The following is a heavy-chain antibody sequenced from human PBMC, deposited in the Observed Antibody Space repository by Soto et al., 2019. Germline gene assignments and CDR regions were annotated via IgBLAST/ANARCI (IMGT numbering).Heavy chain of an antibody. CDR1: GGSITSNW. V-gene: IGHV4-4*02. D-gene: IGHD2-21*01. Sequence: QVQLQESGPGLMKPSGTLSLTCAVSGGSITSNWWSWVRQPPGKGLEWIAEIFHTGSANYNPSLMCRLTISMDQSKNHLSLNLNSVTAADTAVYYCARHIAVSGTRGFDHWGQGTLVTVSS. CDR2: IFHTGSA. CDR3: ARHIAVSGTRGFDH. J-gene: IGHJ4*02.